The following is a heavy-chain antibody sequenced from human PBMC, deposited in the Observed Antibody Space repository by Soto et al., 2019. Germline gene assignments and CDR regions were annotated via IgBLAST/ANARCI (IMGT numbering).Heavy chain of an antibody. J-gene: IGHJ4*02. V-gene: IGHV3-23*01. CDR1: GLTFSSYA. D-gene: IGHD3-22*01. CDR2: ISGSGGST. Sequence: GGSLRLSCAASGLTFSSYAMSWVRQAPGKGLEWVSAISGSGGSTYYADSVKGRFTISRDNSKNTLYLQMNSLRAEDTAVYYCARETYYYDSSGYSKGPFDYWGQGTLVTVSS. CDR3: ARETYYYDSSGYSKGPFDY.